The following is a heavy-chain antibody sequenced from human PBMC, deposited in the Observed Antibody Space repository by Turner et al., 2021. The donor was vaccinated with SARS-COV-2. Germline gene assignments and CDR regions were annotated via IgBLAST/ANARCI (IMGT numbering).Heavy chain of an antibody. CDR2: ISYDGSNK. CDR3: AKGEGDYISH. D-gene: IGHD4-17*01. CDR1: GFTFSSYG. V-gene: IGHV3-30*18. Sequence: QVQLVESGGGLVQPGGSLRLSCAASGFTFSSYGMHWVRQARGKGLEWVSVISYDGSNKYYADSVKGRFTISRDNSNNTLYLQMNSLRAEDTAVYYCAKGEGDYISHWGQGTLVTVSS. J-gene: IGHJ4*02.